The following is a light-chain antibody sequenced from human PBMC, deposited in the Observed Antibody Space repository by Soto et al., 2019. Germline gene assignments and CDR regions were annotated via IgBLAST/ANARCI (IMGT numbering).Light chain of an antibody. J-gene: IGKJ5*01. Sequence: EIVMTQSPATLSGSPGERATLSCRASQSVSSNLAWYQQKPGQAPRLLIYGASTRATGIPARFSGSGSGTEFTLSIRSLPSEDVAVYYCQQYKNWPITYGQGTPLYIK. V-gene: IGKV3-15*01. CDR3: QQYKNWPIT. CDR1: QSVSSN. CDR2: GAS.